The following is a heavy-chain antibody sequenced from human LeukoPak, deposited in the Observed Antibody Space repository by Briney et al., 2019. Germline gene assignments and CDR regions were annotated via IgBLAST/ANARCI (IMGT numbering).Heavy chain of an antibody. CDR2: ISSSSYI. D-gene: IGHD3-22*01. CDR3: ASEYYYDSSGYYYVSSYFDY. V-gene: IGHV3-21*01. CDR1: GFTFSSYS. J-gene: IGHJ4*02. Sequence: GGSLRLSCAASGFTFSSYSMNCVRQAPGKGLEWVSSISSSSYIYYADSVKGRFTVSRDNAKNSLYLQMNSLRAEDTAVYYCASEYYYDSSGYYYVSSYFDYWGQGTLVTVSS.